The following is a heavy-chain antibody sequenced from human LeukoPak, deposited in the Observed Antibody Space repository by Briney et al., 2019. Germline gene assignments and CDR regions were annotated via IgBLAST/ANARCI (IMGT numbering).Heavy chain of an antibody. CDR2: ISYDGSNK. J-gene: IGHJ3*02. CDR1: GFTFSSYG. CDR3: AKDYMDAFDI. D-gene: IGHD3-10*01. V-gene: IGHV3-30*18. Sequence: QPGRSLRLSCAASGFTFSSYGMHWVRQAPGKGLEWVAVISYDGSNKYYADSVKGRFTISRDNSKNTLYLQMNSLRAEDTAVYYCAKDYMDAFDIWGQGTMVTVSS.